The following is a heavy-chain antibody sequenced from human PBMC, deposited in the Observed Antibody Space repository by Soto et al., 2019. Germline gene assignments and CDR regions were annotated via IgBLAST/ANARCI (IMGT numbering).Heavy chain of an antibody. CDR3: AREISSMAPDIFNI. V-gene: IGHV1-18*01. Sequence: QIQLVQSGAEVKKPGASVKVSCKASGYTFTTYRITWVRQAPGQGLEWMGWIRAYNNNTNYAQRFQGRVTMTTDPSTSTAHMELTSLRSDDTAVYYCAREISSMAPDIFNIWGQGTMVTVSS. CDR1: GYTFTTYR. CDR2: IRAYNNNT. D-gene: IGHD2-15*01. J-gene: IGHJ3*02.